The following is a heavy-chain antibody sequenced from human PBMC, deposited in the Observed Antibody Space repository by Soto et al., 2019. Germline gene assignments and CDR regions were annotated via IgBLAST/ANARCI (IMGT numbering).Heavy chain of an antibody. V-gene: IGHV3-11*01. J-gene: IGHJ4*02. D-gene: IGHD6-19*01. CDR2: ISSREVTV. Sequence: GGSLRLSCAASGFTFSNYYMTWIRQAPGKGLECLSYISSREVTVYYADSVKGRFTISRDNTKNSLYLQMTTLRDEDTAVYYCARVSASGWHVNGRDYFDSWGQGTLVTVS. CDR3: ARVSASGWHVNGRDYFDS. CDR1: GFTFSNYY.